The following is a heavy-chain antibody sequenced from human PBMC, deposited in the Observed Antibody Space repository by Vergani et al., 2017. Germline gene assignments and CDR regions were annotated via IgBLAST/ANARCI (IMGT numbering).Heavy chain of an antibody. J-gene: IGHJ6*03. CDR1: GAYVGSGGYY. Sequence: QVQLQESGPGLVKASQTLSLTCSVSGAYVGSGGYYWSWVRQRPGMGLDWIGYIYYSGTTYYNPALESRLTISLDTSENHLSLKLNSVTAADTAVYYCARQKDYYMYVWGKGATVTVS. CDR3: ARQKDYYMYV. CDR2: IYYSGTT. V-gene: IGHV4-31*03.